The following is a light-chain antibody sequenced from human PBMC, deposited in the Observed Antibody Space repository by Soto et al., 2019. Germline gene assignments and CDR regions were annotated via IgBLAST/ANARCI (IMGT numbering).Light chain of an antibody. CDR3: NSYAGSNIYV. V-gene: IGLV2-8*01. Sequence: QPVLTQPPSASGSPEQSVTISCTRTSSDVGGYNFVSWYQHHPGKAPKLIIYEVNKRPSGVPNRFSGSKSGNTASLTVSGLQAVDEADYYCNSYAGSNIYVFGTGTKLTVL. CDR2: EVN. CDR1: SSDVGGYNF. J-gene: IGLJ1*01.